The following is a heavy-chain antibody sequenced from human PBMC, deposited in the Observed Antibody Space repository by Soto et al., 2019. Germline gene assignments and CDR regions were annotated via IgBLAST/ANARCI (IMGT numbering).Heavy chain of an antibody. CDR3: AGASPFDY. CDR1: GFAFSTYT. Sequence: EVQLVESGGGLVQPGGSLRLSCVVSGFAFSTYTMNWVRQAPGKGLEWVSYISSSGSTIYYADSVKGRFTISRDNAKNSLSLQMNSLRDEDMAVYYCAGASPFDYWGQGTLVAVSS. CDR2: ISSSGSTI. J-gene: IGHJ4*02. V-gene: IGHV3-48*02.